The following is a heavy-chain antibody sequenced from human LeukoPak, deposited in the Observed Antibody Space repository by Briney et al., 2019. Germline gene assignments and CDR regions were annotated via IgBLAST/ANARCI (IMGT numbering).Heavy chain of an antibody. V-gene: IGHV1-8*01. CDR3: ARARPGGINFYYYGMDV. CDR1: GYTFTSYD. J-gene: IGHJ6*02. Sequence: ASVKVSCKASGYTFTSYDINWVRQATGQGLEWMGWMNPNSGNTGYAQKFQGRVTMTRNTSISTAYMELSSLRSEDTAVYYCARARPGGINFYYYGMDVWGQGTTVTVSS. D-gene: IGHD1-14*01. CDR2: MNPNSGNT.